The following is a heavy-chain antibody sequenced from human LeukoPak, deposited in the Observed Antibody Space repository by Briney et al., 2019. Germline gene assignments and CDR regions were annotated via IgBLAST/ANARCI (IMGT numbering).Heavy chain of an antibody. CDR2: ISGSAGST. J-gene: IGHJ4*02. Sequence: PGGSLRLSCAASGFTFSSYAMSWVRQAPGKGLEWVSAISGSAGSTYYADSLRGRFTISRDNSKNTLFLQMNSLRADDTAIYYCAKVVLAAAMNWGQGTLVTVSS. V-gene: IGHV3-23*01. CDR3: AKVVLAAAMN. CDR1: GFTFSSYA. D-gene: IGHD6-13*01.